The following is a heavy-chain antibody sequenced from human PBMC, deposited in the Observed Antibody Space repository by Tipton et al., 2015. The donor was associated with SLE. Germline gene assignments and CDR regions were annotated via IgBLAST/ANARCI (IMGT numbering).Heavy chain of an antibody. D-gene: IGHD6-19*01. CDR3: ARDVYSSGWGPHYYYYYYMDV. J-gene: IGHJ6*03. V-gene: IGHV4-4*02. CDR2: IYYSGTT. CDR1: GGSINSGNW. Sequence: QLVQSGPEVKPSGTLSLTCTVSGGSINSGNWWSWVRQPPGKGLEWIGSIYYSGTTYYHPSLKSRVTISLDTSKNQFSLKLSSVTAADTAVYYCARDVYSSGWGPHYYYYYYMDVWGKGTTVTVSS.